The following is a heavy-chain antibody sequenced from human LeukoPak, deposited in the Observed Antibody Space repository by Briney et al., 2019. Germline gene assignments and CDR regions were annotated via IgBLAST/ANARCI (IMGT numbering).Heavy chain of an antibody. D-gene: IGHD3-9*01. Sequence: ASVKVSCKASGYTFTSYDISWVRQAPGQGLEWMGWISAYNGNTNYAQKLQGRVTMTTDTSTSTAYMELRSLRSDDTAVYYCARVGGYFDWLLTAYYFDYWGQGTLVTVSS. V-gene: IGHV1-18*01. CDR3: ARVGGYFDWLLTAYYFDY. CDR1: GYTFTSYD. CDR2: ISAYNGNT. J-gene: IGHJ4*02.